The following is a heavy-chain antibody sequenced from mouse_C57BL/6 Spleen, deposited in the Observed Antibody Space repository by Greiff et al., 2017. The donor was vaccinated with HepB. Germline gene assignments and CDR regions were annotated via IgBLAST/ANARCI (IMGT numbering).Heavy chain of an antibody. CDR3: TRGGTTVVFDY. V-gene: IGHV5S21*01. CDR1: GFTFSSYA. J-gene: IGHJ2*01. CDR2: ISSGGDYI. Sequence: EVKLEESGEGLVKPGGSLKLSCAASGFTFSSYAMSWVRQTPEKRLEWVAYISSGGDYIYYADTVKGRFTISRDNARNTLYLQMSSLKSEDTAMYYCTRGGTTVVFDYWGQGTTLTVSS. D-gene: IGHD1-1*01.